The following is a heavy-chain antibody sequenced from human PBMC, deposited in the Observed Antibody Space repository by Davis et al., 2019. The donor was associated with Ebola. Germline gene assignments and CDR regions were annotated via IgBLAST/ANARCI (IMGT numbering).Heavy chain of an antibody. J-gene: IGHJ1*01. V-gene: IGHV5-51*01. Sequence: GESLKISCKGSGYSFTSYWLGWVRQMPGKGLEWMGIIYPGDSDTRYSPSFQGQVTISADKSISTAYLQWSSLKASDTAMYYCARRRNIWGSYRYTGGYFQHWGQGTLVTVSS. CDR2: IYPGDSDT. CDR1: GYSFTSYW. D-gene: IGHD3-16*02. CDR3: ARRRNIWGSYRYTGGYFQH.